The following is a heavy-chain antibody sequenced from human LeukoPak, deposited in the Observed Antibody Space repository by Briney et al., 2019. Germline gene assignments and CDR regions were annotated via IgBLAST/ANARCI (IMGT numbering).Heavy chain of an antibody. CDR1: GYTLTELS. V-gene: IGHV1-24*01. CDR3: ATFQQYYGYVWGSYRSYYFDY. CDR2: FDPEDGET. J-gene: IGHJ4*02. Sequence: VASVKVSCKVSGYTLTELSMHWVRQAPGKGLEWMGGFDPEDGETIYAQKFQGRVTMTEDTSTDTAYMELSSLRSEDTAVYYCATFQQYYGYVWGSYRSYYFDYWGQGTLVTVSS. D-gene: IGHD3-16*02.